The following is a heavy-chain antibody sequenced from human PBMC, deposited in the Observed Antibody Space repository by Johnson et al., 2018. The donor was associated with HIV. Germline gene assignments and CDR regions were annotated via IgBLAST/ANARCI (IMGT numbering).Heavy chain of an antibody. D-gene: IGHD3-3*01. V-gene: IGHV3-33*01. Sequence: QVQLVESGGGVVQPGRSLRLSCAASGFTFSSYGMHWVRQAPGKGLEWVAVIGYDGSNKYYADSVEDRFTISRDNSKNTLYLQRNSLRAEDTALYYCARDMRWSKAFDIWGQGTMVTVSS. J-gene: IGHJ3*02. CDR1: GFTFSSYG. CDR3: ARDMRWSKAFDI. CDR2: IGYDGSNK.